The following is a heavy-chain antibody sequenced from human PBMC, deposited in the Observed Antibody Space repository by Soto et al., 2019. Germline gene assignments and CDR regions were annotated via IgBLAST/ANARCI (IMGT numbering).Heavy chain of an antibody. D-gene: IGHD2-15*01. V-gene: IGHV3-15*07. CDR3: TCGSCYELAFRP. J-gene: IGHJ5*02. CDR2: IKSKTDGGTT. Sequence: GGSLRLSCAASGFTFSNAWMNWVRQAPGKGLEWVGRIKSKTDGGTTGYAATVKGRFPSSRDDSKNTLYLQMNSLKIEDTALYYCTCGSCYELAFRPWGQGTLVTVSS. CDR1: GFTFSNAW.